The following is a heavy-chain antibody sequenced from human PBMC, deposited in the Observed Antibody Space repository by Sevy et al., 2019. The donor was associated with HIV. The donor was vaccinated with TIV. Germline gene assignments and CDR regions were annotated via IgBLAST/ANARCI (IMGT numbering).Heavy chain of an antibody. CDR1: GFTFSSYG. CDR3: AKGSSYFDN. Sequence: GGSLRLSCAASGFTFSSYGMQRVHQAPGKGLEWVSFIRYDGGNKDYADSVKGRFTISRDNSKNMLYLQMNSLRAEDTAVYYCAKGSSYFDNWGQGTLVTVSS. CDR2: IRYDGGNK. D-gene: IGHD6-6*01. V-gene: IGHV3-30*02. J-gene: IGHJ4*02.